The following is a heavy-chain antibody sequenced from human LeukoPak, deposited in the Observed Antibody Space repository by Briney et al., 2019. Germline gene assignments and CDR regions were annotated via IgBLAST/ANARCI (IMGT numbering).Heavy chain of an antibody. Sequence: SETLSLTCTVSGVSISSGGYYWSWIRQHPGKGLEWIGYIYYSGSTYYNPSLKSRVTISVDTSKNQFSLKLSSVTAADTAVYYCARGGYCSGGSCYGGSSPTPNDYWGQGTLVTVSS. V-gene: IGHV4-31*03. CDR3: ARGGYCSGGSCYGGSSPTPNDY. CDR1: GVSISSGGYY. CDR2: IYYSGST. J-gene: IGHJ4*02. D-gene: IGHD2-15*01.